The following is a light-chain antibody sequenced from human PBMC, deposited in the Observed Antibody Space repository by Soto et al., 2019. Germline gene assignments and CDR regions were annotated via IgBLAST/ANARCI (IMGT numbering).Light chain of an antibody. V-gene: IGLV4-60*02. CDR2: LEGGGSY. J-gene: IGLJ3*02. Sequence: QSVLTQSSSASASLGSSVKLTCTLSSGHSSYIIAWHQQQPGKAPRFLMKLEGGGSYNKGSGVPDRFSGSSSGADRYLTISTLPFEDEADYFCETWDSSLGVFGGGTKLTVL. CDR1: SGHSSYI. CDR3: ETWDSSLGV.